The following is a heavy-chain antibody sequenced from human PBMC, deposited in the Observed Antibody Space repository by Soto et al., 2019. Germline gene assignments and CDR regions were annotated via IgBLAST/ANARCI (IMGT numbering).Heavy chain of an antibody. CDR1: GFTFSDYS. D-gene: IGHD4-17*01. Sequence: EVQLVESGGGLVKPGGSLRLSCAASGFTFSDYSMNWVRQAQGKGLVWVSSIGGSSSSSYYADSVEGRFTISRDNARNALFLQMNSLRVEDTGVYYCARGPRKDYGDYVLYYYYGMDVWGQGTTVTVSS. CDR3: ARGPRKDYGDYVLYYYYGMDV. J-gene: IGHJ6*02. V-gene: IGHV3-21*01. CDR2: IGGSSSSS.